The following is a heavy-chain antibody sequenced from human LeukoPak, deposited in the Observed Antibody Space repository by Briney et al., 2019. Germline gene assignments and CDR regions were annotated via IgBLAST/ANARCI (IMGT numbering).Heavy chain of an antibody. CDR2: IKQDGSEK. CDR1: GFTFSTYW. Sequence: GGSLRLSCAASGFTFSTYWMSWVRHAPGKGLEWVANIKQDGSEKYYVDSVKGRFTISRDNAKNSLYLQTNSLRAEDTAVYYCAKSGAGNFDSWGQGTLVTVSS. CDR3: AKSGAGNFDS. V-gene: IGHV3-7*05. J-gene: IGHJ4*02. D-gene: IGHD3-10*01.